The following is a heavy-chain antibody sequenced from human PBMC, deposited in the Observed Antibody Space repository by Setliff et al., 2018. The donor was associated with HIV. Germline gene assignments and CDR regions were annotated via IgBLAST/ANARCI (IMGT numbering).Heavy chain of an antibody. J-gene: IGHJ3*02. CDR2: TFDNGNT. CDR3: ARAEMATIVAFDI. V-gene: IGHV4-59*01. Sequence: SETLSLTCSISGGSISFYYWNWLRQTPGKGLEWIAYTFDNGNTHYNPSLERRVTLSLDTSKNHFSLKLTSVTAADTAVYYCARAEMATIVAFDIWGQGTMVTVSS. D-gene: IGHD5-12*01. CDR1: GGSISFYY.